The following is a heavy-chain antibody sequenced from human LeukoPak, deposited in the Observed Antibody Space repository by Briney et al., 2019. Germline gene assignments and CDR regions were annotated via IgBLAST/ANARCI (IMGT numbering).Heavy chain of an antibody. CDR3: ARDRIAMAGTFDY. CDR1: GYSISSGYY. J-gene: IGHJ4*02. Sequence: SETLSLTCTVSGYSISSGYYWGWIRQPPGKGLEWIGIIYHSGSTYYNPSLKSRVTISADTSKNQFSLKLSSVTAADTAVYYCARDRIAMAGTFDYWGQGTLVTVSS. V-gene: IGHV4-38-2*02. D-gene: IGHD6-19*01. CDR2: IYHSGST.